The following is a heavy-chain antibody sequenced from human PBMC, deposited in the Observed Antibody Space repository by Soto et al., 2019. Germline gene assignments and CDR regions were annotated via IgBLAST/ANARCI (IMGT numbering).Heavy chain of an antibody. CDR3: ARRVWLSDLDY. CDR2: IYYSGST. CDR1: GGSISSSSYY. Sequence: PSETLSLTCTVSGGSISSSSYYWGWIRQPPGKGLEWIGSIYYSGSTYYNPSLKSRVTISVDTSKNQFSLKLSSVTAADTAVYYCARRVWLSDLDYWGQGTLVTVSS. V-gene: IGHV4-39*01. J-gene: IGHJ4*02. D-gene: IGHD3-22*01.